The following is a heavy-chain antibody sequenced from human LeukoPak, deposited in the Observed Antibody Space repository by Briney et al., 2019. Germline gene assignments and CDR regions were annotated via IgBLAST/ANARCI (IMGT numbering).Heavy chain of an antibody. CDR1: GYTFTSYD. J-gene: IGHJ6*03. D-gene: IGHD2-2*01. CDR3: ARGNSDGDIVVVPAAMGPAWYYYMDV. Sequence: ASVKVSCKASGYTFTSYDINWVRRATGQGLEWMGWMNPNSGNTGYAQKFQGRVTITRNTSVSTAYMELSSLRSEDTAVYYCARGNSDGDIVVVPAAMGPAWYYYMDVWGKGTTVTVSS. CDR2: MNPNSGNT. V-gene: IGHV1-8*03.